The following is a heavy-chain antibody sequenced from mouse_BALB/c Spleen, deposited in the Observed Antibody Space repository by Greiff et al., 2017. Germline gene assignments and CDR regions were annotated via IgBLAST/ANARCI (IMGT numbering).Heavy chain of an antibody. D-gene: IGHD2-3*01. CDR1: GFNIKDTY. J-gene: IGHJ4*01. CDR3: ARERNDGYYVNYAMDY. V-gene: IGHV14-3*02. CDR2: IDPANGNT. Sequence: EVQVVESGAELVKPGASVKLSCTASGFNIKDTYMHWVKQRPEQGLEWIGRIDPANGNTKYDPKFQGKATITADTSSNTAYLQLSSLTSEDTAVYYCARERNDGYYVNYAMDYWGQGTSVTVSS.